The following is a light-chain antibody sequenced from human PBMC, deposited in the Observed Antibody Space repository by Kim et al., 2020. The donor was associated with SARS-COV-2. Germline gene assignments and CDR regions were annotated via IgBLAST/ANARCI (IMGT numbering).Light chain of an antibody. Sequence: LSPGESAPLSCRASQSVSSYLAWYQQKPGQAPRLLIYDASSRATGVPARFSGSGSGTDFTLTISSLEPEDFAVYYCQQRGNWPLTFGGGTKVDIK. J-gene: IGKJ4*01. CDR1: QSVSSY. V-gene: IGKV3-11*01. CDR2: DAS. CDR3: QQRGNWPLT.